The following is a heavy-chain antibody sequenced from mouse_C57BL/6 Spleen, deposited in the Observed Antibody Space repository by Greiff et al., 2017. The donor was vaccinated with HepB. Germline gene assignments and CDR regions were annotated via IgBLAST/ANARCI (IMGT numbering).Heavy chain of an antibody. CDR3: TRKTMITRYYAMDY. CDR2: IRNKANNHAT. CDR1: GFTFSDAW. V-gene: IGHV6-6*01. Sequence: EVMLVESGGGLVQPGGSMKLSCAASGFTFSDAWMDWVRQSPEKGLEWVAEIRNKANNHATYYAESVKGRFTISRDDSKSSVYLQMNSLRAEDTGIYYCTRKTMITRYYAMDYWGQATSVTVSS. J-gene: IGHJ4*01. D-gene: IGHD2-4*01.